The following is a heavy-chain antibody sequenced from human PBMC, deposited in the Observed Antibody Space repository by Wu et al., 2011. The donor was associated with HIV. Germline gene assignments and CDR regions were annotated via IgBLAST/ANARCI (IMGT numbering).Heavy chain of an antibody. CDR1: GYTFTGYY. Sequence: QVQLVQSGAEVKKPGASVKVSCKASGYTFTGYYIHWMRQAPGQGLEWMGWINPNSGDTNYAQKFQGRVTMTRDTSVSTAYMELSRLRSDDTAVYYCARGTDSHYYYYYYMDVWGKGTTVTVSS. J-gene: IGHJ6*03. CDR3: ARGTDSHYYYYYYMDV. CDR2: INPNSGDT. V-gene: IGHV1-2*02. D-gene: IGHD3-10*01.